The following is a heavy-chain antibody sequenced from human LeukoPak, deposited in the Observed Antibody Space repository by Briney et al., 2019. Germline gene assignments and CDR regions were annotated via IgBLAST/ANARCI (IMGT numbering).Heavy chain of an antibody. J-gene: IGHJ3*01. CDR1: GFTFSDFG. D-gene: IGHD5-24*01. V-gene: IGHV3-30*18. CDR2: ISDDGNNK. CDR3: AKDIQLST. Sequence: GRSLRLSCAASGFTFSDFGMHWVRQAPGKGLEWVAVISDDGNNKYYADSLKGRFTISRDNFKNTLYLQMNSLRVEDTAIYYCAKDIQLSTWGLGTMVTVSS.